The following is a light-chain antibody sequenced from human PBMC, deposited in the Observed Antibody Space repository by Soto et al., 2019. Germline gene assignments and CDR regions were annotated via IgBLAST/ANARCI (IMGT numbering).Light chain of an antibody. CDR2: YDS. J-gene: IGLJ2*01. CDR3: QVWDSSSDHLVV. Sequence: SYDLTQPPSVSVAPGKTARITCGGNNIGSKSVHWYQQKPGQAPVLVIYYDSDRPSGIPERFSGSNSGNTATLTISRVEAGDEADYYCQVWDSSSDHLVVFGGGTKVTVL. V-gene: IGLV3-21*04. CDR1: NIGSKS.